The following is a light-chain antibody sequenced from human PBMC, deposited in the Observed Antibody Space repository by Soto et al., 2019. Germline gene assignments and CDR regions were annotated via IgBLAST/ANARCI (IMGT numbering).Light chain of an antibody. J-gene: IGKJ2*01. CDR2: GAS. CDR3: QQYGDSPPYT. V-gene: IGKV3-20*01. Sequence: PGERATLSCRASQSVSSSYLAWYQQKPGQAPRLLIYGASSRATGIPDRFSGSGSGTDFTLTISRLEPEDFAVYYCQQYGDSPPYTFGQGTKLEIK. CDR1: QSVSSSY.